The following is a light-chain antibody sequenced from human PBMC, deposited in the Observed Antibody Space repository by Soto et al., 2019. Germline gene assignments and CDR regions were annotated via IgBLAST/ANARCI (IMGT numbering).Light chain of an antibody. CDR3: QQYYTTPWT. CDR2: WAS. Sequence: DIVMTQSPDSLAVSLGERATINCKSSQSVLYSSNNKNYLAWYQQKPGQPPKALIYWASTRESGVPDRFSGSGSGTDSTLTISSLQAEDVAVYYCQQYYTTPWTFGQGTRWIS. J-gene: IGKJ1*01. CDR1: QSVLYSSNNKNY. V-gene: IGKV4-1*01.